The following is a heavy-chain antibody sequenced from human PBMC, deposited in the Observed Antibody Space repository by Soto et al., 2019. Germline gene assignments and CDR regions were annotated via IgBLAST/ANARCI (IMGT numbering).Heavy chain of an antibody. D-gene: IGHD3-16*01. CDR2: ISATGGGT. J-gene: IGHJ4*02. V-gene: IGHV3-23*01. Sequence: GGSLRLSCAASGFKFSNYAMSWVRQAPGKGLEWVSLISATGGGTYYADSVKGRFSISRDNSHNTLYLQVHSLTAEDTAVYYCAKDRRAGGNSAFYFDFWGQGAQVTVPS. CDR1: GFKFSNYA. CDR3: AKDRRAGGNSAFYFDF.